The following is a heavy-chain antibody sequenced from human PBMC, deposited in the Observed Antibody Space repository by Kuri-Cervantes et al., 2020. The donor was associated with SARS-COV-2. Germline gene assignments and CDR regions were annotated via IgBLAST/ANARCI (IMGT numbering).Heavy chain of an antibody. CDR3: ARAQLGAVGAFDI. Sequence: GGSLRLSCAASGFTFSSYWMSWVRQAPGKGLEWVANIKQDGSEKYYVDSVKGRFTVSRDNAENSLYLQLNTVRAEDTAVYYFARAQLGAVGAFDIWGQGAMVTVSS. CDR2: IKQDGSEK. D-gene: IGHD3-16*01. V-gene: IGHV3-7*01. CDR1: GFTFSSYW. J-gene: IGHJ3*02.